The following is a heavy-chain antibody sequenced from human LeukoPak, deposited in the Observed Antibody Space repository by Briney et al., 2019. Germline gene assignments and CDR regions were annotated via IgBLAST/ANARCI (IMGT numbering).Heavy chain of an antibody. CDR1: GCTFTSYG. CDR2: ISAYNGNT. J-gene: IGHJ4*02. CDR3: ARVQGYCSGGSCYHYYFDY. Sequence: ASVKVSCKASGCTFTSYGISWVRQAPGQGLEWMGWISAYNGNTNYAQKLQGRVTMTTDTSASTAYMELRSLRSDDTAVYYCARVQGYCSGGSCYHYYFDYWGQGTLVTVSS. D-gene: IGHD2-15*01. V-gene: IGHV1-18*01.